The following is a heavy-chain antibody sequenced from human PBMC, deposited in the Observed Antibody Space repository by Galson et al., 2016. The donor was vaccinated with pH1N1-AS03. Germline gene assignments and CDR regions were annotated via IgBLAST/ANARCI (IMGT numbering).Heavy chain of an antibody. Sequence: SETLSLTCTVSGGSVSSGSYYWTWIRQPPGKGLEWIGEVIIGRGLPPTYTPSLKRRVTISIDTSRGELSLKLRSVTAADTGVYYCARRPTGIDYWGQGVQVTVSS. D-gene: IGHD3-10*01. CDR3: ARRPTGIDY. J-gene: IGHJ4*02. V-gene: IGHV4-61*01. CDR1: GGSVSSGSYY. CDR2: IIGRGLP.